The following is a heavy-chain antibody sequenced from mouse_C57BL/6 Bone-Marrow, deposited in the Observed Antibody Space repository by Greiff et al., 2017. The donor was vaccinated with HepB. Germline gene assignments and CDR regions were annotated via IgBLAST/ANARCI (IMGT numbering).Heavy chain of an antibody. Sequence: QVQLQQSGAELARPGASVKLSCTASGYTFTSYGISWVKQRTGQGLEWIGEIYPRSGNTYYNEKFKGKATLTADKSSSTAYMELRSLTSEDSAVYFCAGPLAYYAMDYWGQGTSVTVSS. CDR2: IYPRSGNT. CDR1: GYTFTSYG. CDR3: AGPLAYYAMDY. J-gene: IGHJ4*01. V-gene: IGHV1-81*01.